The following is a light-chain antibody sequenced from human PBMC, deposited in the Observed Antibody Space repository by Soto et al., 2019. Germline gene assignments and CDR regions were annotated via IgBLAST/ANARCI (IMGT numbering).Light chain of an antibody. V-gene: IGLV2-23*01. J-gene: IGLJ1*01. CDR1: TSDVGSYSL. CDR2: EGT. CDR3: AAWDDSLNGRV. Sequence: QSALTQPASVSGSPGQSITISCTGTTSDVGSYSLVSWYQQHPGKAPKLMIYEGTKRPSGVSNRFSGSKSGNTASLTISGLQAEDEADYYCAAWDDSLNGRVFGTGTKLTVL.